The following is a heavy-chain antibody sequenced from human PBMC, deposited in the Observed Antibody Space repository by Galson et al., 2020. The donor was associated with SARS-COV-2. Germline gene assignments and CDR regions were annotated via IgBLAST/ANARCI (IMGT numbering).Heavy chain of an antibody. CDR2: IYPGDYDT. J-gene: IGHJ4*02. Sequence: GESPKTPCQGSGYSFTRYWIGWVRQTPGQGLEWRGIIYPGDYDTRCSPSFLGQVTIPADKSISPASLLWRSLKASDTAIYYCASGGVPYYFDYWGQGTLVAVSS. D-gene: IGHD2-15*01. CDR3: ASGGVPYYFDY. V-gene: IGHV5-51*01. CDR1: GYSFTRYW.